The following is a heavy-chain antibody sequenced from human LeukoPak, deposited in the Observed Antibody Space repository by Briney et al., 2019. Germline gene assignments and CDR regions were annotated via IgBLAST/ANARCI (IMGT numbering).Heavy chain of an antibody. D-gene: IGHD4-17*01. V-gene: IGHV1-18*01. J-gene: IGHJ6*03. Sequence: ASVKVSCKASGYTFTSYGISWVRQAPGQGLEWMGWISAYNGNTDYAQKLQGRVTMTTDTSTSTAYMELRSLRSDDTAMYYCARRGGKNYGDYLLYYYYMDVWGKGTTVTVSS. CDR1: GYTFTSYG. CDR3: ARRGGKNYGDYLLYYYYMDV. CDR2: ISAYNGNT.